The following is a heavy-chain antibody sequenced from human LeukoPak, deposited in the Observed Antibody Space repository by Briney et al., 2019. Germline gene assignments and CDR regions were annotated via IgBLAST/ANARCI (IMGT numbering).Heavy chain of an antibody. D-gene: IGHD2-15*01. J-gene: IGHJ4*02. CDR1: GFTVSNNY. V-gene: IGHV3-53*01. Sequence: PGGSLRLSCAASGFTVSNNYMSWVRQALGKGLEWVSVIYSGGNTYYADSVKGRFTISRDNSKDTLDLQMNSLRAEDTAVYYCARGGGLAPLWNWGQGTLVTVSS. CDR2: IYSGGNT. CDR3: ARGGGLAPLWN.